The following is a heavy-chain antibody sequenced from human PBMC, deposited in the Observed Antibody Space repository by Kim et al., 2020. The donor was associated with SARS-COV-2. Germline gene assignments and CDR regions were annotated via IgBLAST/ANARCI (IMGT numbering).Heavy chain of an antibody. CDR3: AKDLYSSSWYLLDY. Sequence: GGSLRLSCAASGFTFDDYAMHWVRQAPWKGLEWASGIRWDSGNIVYADSVKGRFTISRDNAKNSLFLQMSSLRPEDTALYYCAKDLYSSSWYLLDYWGQGTLVTVSS. CDR1: GFTFDDYA. D-gene: IGHD6-13*01. J-gene: IGHJ4*02. CDR2: IRWDSGNI. V-gene: IGHV3-9*01.